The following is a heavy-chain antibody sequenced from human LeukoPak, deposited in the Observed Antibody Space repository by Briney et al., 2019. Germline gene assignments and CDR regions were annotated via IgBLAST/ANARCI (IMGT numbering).Heavy chain of an antibody. CDR2: MNPNSGNT. J-gene: IGHJ6*02. CDR1: GYTFTSYD. V-gene: IGHV1-8*01. D-gene: IGHD6-19*01. CDR3: ARVWLVLGYYYYYGMDV. Sequence: ASVKVSCTASGYTFTSYDINWVRQATGQGLEWMGWMNPNSGNTGYAQKFQGRVTMTRNTSISTAYMELSSLRSEDTAVYYCARVWLVLGYYYYYGMDVWGQGTTVTVSS.